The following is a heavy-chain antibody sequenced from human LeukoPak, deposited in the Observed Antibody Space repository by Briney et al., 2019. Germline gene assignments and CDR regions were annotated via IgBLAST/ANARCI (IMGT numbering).Heavy chain of an antibody. CDR1: GFTFSSYA. Sequence: GGSLRLSCAASGFTFSSYAMHWVRQAPGKGLEWVAVISYDGSNKYYADSVKGRFTISRDNSKNTLYLQMNSLRAEDTAVYYCAKIPIVGPGGYWGQGTLVTVSS. D-gene: IGHD1-26*01. J-gene: IGHJ4*02. CDR3: AKIPIVGPGGY. CDR2: ISYDGSNK. V-gene: IGHV3-30-3*02.